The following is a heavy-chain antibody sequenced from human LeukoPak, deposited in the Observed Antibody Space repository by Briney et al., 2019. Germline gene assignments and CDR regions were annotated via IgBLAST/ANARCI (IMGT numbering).Heavy chain of an antibody. J-gene: IGHJ5*02. CDR1: GFSFSSYA. Sequence: PGGSLRLSCATSGFSFSSYAMSWVRQAPGKGLEWVSSISSSSSTYIYYADSVKGRFTISRDNAKNSLYLQMNSLRAEDTAVYYCARDVAATGTVLEWFDPWGQGTLVTVSS. CDR2: ISSSSSTYI. V-gene: IGHV3-21*01. D-gene: IGHD6-13*01. CDR3: ARDVAATGTVLEWFDP.